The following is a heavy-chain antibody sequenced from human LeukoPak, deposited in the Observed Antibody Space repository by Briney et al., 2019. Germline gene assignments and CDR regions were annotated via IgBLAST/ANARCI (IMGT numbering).Heavy chain of an antibody. CDR1: GFTFSSYG. CDR3: AKDSQIAVAGTALDY. J-gene: IGHJ4*02. Sequence: GRSLRLSCAAPGFTFSSYGMHWVRQAPGKGLEWVAVIWYDGSNKYYADSVKGRFTISRDNSKNTLYLQMNSLRAEDTAVYYCAKDSQIAVAGTALDYWVQGTLVTV. CDR2: IWYDGSNK. V-gene: IGHV3-33*06. D-gene: IGHD6-19*01.